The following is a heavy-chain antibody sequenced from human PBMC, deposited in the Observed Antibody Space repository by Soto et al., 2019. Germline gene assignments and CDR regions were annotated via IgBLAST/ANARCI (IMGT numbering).Heavy chain of an antibody. J-gene: IGHJ4*02. Sequence: QVQLVQSGAEVRKPGSSVRVSCKASGGSFNRHTISWVRQAPGQGLEWMGGIFPIFGTANHAQKFQGRVKLIADESTSTVYMELSSLRSDDTAIYYCARGLGYDSTDYYYAYWGQGTLVIVSS. CDR1: GGSFNRHT. V-gene: IGHV1-69*01. CDR3: ARGLGYDSTDYYYAY. D-gene: IGHD3-22*01. CDR2: IFPIFGTA.